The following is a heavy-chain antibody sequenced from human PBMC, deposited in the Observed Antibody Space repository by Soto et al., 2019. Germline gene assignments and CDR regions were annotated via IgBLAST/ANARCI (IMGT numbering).Heavy chain of an antibody. D-gene: IGHD3-3*01. V-gene: IGHV3-30-3*01. CDR1: GFTFSSYA. J-gene: IGHJ6*02. Sequence: PGGSLRLSCAASGFTFSSYAMHWVRQAPGKGLEWVAVISYDGSNKYYADSVKGRFTISRDNSKNTLYLQMNSLRAEDTAVYYCAHNYDFWSGYSSPYYHYGMDVWGQGTTVTVSS. CDR2: ISYDGSNK. CDR3: AHNYDFWSGYSSPYYHYGMDV.